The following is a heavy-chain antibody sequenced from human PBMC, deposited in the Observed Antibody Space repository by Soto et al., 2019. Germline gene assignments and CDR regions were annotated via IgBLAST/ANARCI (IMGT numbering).Heavy chain of an antibody. CDR1: GFRFSSYA. CDR3: ARERGYSDYGNQDLDY. D-gene: IGHD5-12*01. CDR2: ISGSGDFT. V-gene: IGHV3-23*01. J-gene: IGHJ4*02. Sequence: PGGSLRLSCAASGFRFSSYAMSWVRQVPGRGLEWVSAISGSGDFTYYADSVRGRLTIYRDNSKNTVSVQMDNLRAEDTAVYYCARERGYSDYGNQDLDYWGQGT.